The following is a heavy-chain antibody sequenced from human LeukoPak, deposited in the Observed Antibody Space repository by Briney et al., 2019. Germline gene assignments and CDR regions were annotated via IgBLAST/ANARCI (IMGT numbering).Heavy chain of an antibody. Sequence: SETLSLTCTVSGGSISSYYWSWIRQPPGKGLEWIGYIYYSGSTYYNPSLKSRVTISVDTSKNQFSLKLSSVTAADTAVYYCARVTKTYYYGMDVWGQGTTVTVSS. CDR1: GGSISSYY. J-gene: IGHJ6*02. CDR3: ARVTKTYYYGMDV. D-gene: IGHD4-17*01. CDR2: IYYSGST. V-gene: IGHV4-30-4*01.